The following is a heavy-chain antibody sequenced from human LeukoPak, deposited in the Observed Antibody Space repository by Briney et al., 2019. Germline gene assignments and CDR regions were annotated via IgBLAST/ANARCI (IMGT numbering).Heavy chain of an antibody. V-gene: IGHV1-2*02. CDR1: GYTFTGYY. CDR3: ARDYGAAGVGGRWFDP. Sequence: VASVKVSCKASGYTFTGYYMHWVRQAPGQGLEWMGWINPNSGGTNYAQKFQGRVTMTRDTSISTAYMELSRLRSDDTAVYYCARDYGAAGVGGRWFDPWGQGTLVTVSS. J-gene: IGHJ5*02. D-gene: IGHD6-13*01. CDR2: INPNSGGT.